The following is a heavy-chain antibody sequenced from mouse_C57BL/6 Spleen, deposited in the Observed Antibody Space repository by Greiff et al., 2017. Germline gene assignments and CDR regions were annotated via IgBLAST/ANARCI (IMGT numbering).Heavy chain of an antibody. CDR1: GFSLTSYG. CDR3: ARTNYYGSSYQFAY. J-gene: IGHJ3*01. Sequence: VQGVESGPGLVQPSPSLSITCTVSGFSLTSYGVHWVRQSPGKGLEWLGVIWSGGSTDYNAAFMSRLSIIKDNSKSQVFFKMNSLQADDTAIYYCARTNYYGSSYQFAYWGQGTLVTVSA. V-gene: IGHV2-5*01. CDR2: IWSGGST. D-gene: IGHD1-1*01.